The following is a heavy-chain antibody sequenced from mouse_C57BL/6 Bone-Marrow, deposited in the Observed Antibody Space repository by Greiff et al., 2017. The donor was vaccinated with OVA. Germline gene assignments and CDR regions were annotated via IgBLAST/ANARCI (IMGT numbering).Heavy chain of an antibody. CDR1: GYTFTSYW. Sequence: QVQLQQPGAELVRPGTSVKLSCKASGYTFTSYWMHWVKQRPGQGLEWIGVIDPSDSYTNYNQKFKGKATLTVDTSSSTAYMQLSILTSEDSSIYYCARECSYYYCSSSMDYWGQGTSVTVSS. V-gene: IGHV1-59*01. CDR2: IDPSDSYT. J-gene: IGHJ4*01. D-gene: IGHD1-1*01. CDR3: ARECSYYYCSSSMDY.